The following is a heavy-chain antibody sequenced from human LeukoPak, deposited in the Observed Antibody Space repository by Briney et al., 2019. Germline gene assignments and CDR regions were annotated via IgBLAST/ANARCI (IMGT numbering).Heavy chain of an antibody. Sequence: GGSLRLSCAASGFTFSNYAMSWVRQAPGKGLEWVSTINDSGGSTYYADSVKGRFTISRDNSKNTLYLQMNSLRAEDTAVYYCAKPKFYGDYSFDYWGQGTLVTVSS. V-gene: IGHV3-23*01. CDR1: GFTFSNYA. CDR2: INDSGGST. CDR3: AKPKFYGDYSFDY. J-gene: IGHJ4*02. D-gene: IGHD4-17*01.